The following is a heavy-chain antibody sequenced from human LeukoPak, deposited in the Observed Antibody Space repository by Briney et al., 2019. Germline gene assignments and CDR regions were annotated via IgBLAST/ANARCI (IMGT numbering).Heavy chain of an antibody. CDR3: AKALPGYSSGWHDAFDI. V-gene: IGHV3-23*01. CDR1: GFTFSSYA. D-gene: IGHD6-19*01. Sequence: PGGSLRLSCAASGFTFSSYAMSWVRQAPGKGLEWVSAISGSGGSTYYADSVKGRFTISRDNSKNTLYLQMNSLRAEDTAVYYCAKALPGYSSGWHDAFDIWGQGTMVSVSS. CDR2: ISGSGGST. J-gene: IGHJ3*02.